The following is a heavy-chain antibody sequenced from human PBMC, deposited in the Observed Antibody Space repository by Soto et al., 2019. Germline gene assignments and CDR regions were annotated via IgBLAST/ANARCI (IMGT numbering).Heavy chain of an antibody. D-gene: IGHD3-10*01. J-gene: IGHJ6*02. CDR2: MSYDGSNK. CDR1: GFTFRSYA. Sequence: GGSLRLSCSASGFTFRSYAMHWVRQAPGKGLEWVAVMSYDGSNKYYADSVKGRFAISGDVSKNPLFLQMNSLTAGDTAIYSCARAGYYGSGRYHFYGVDVWGQGSTVTVSS. CDR3: ARAGYYGSGRYHFYGVDV. V-gene: IGHV3-30*09.